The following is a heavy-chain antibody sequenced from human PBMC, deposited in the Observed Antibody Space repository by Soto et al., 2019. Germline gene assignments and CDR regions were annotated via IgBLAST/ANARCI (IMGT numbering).Heavy chain of an antibody. Sequence: QVQLVESGGGLVKPGGSLRLSCATSGFTFSDYYMSWIRQAPGKGLEWVSYISSSGSTIYSADSVKGRLTISRDNAKNTLYLQMNSLRAEVTAVYYCARVRLAVAGINFDYWGQGTLVTVCS. CDR2: ISSSGSTI. D-gene: IGHD6-19*01. V-gene: IGHV3-11*01. J-gene: IGHJ4*02. CDR1: GFTFSDYY. CDR3: ARVRLAVAGINFDY.